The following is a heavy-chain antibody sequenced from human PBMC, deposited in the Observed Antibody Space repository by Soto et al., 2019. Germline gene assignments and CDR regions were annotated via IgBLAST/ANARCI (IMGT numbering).Heavy chain of an antibody. CDR1: GFTFSNHA. CDR3: ARGIQLWLRLFDY. J-gene: IGHJ4*02. Sequence: PGGSLRLSCAAPGFTFSNHAFHWVRQAPGKGLEWVAVISYDGVNQYYADSVKGRFTISRDNSKSSLYLQMSSLRPEDTAVYYCARGIQLWLRLFDYWGQGTLVTVSS. V-gene: IGHV3-30-3*01. CDR2: ISYDGVNQ. D-gene: IGHD5-18*01.